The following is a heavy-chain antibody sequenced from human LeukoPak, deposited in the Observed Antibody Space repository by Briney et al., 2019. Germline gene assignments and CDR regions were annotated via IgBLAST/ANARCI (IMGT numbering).Heavy chain of an antibody. CDR3: ARMRDDTVTYGETFDY. J-gene: IGHJ4*02. V-gene: IGHV1-2*02. CDR1: GYTFTGYY. D-gene: IGHD4-11*01. Sequence: GASVKVSCKASGYTFTGYYMHWVRQAPGQGLEWMGWINPNSGGTNYAQEFQGRVTMTRDTSISTAYMELSRLRSDDTAVYYCARMRDDTVTYGETFDYWGQGTLVTVSS. CDR2: INPNSGGT.